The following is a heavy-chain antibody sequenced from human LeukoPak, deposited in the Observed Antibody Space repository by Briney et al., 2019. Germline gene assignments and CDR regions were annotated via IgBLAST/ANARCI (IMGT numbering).Heavy chain of an antibody. J-gene: IGHJ6*02. CDR3: ARGRVSSMAPAYGMDV. Sequence: SETLSLTCAVYGGSFSVYYWSWIRQPPGKGLEWIGEINHSGSTNYNPSLKSRVTISVDTSKNQFSLKLSSVTAADTAVYYCARGRVSSMAPAYGMDVWGQGTTVTVSS. CDR2: INHSGST. D-gene: IGHD2-2*01. CDR1: GGSFSVYY. V-gene: IGHV4-34*01.